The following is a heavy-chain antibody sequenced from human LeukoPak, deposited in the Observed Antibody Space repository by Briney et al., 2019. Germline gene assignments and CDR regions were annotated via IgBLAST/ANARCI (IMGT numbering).Heavy chain of an antibody. Sequence: GGSLRLSCAASGFTVSSNYMSWVRQAPGKGLEWVSVIYSGGSTYYADSVKGRFTISRDNSKNTPYLQMNSLRAEDTAVYYCARVVGYSYGYDCWGQGTLVTVSS. CDR1: GFTVSSNY. CDR3: ARVVGYSYGYDC. V-gene: IGHV3-66*01. J-gene: IGHJ4*02. CDR2: IYSGGST. D-gene: IGHD5-18*01.